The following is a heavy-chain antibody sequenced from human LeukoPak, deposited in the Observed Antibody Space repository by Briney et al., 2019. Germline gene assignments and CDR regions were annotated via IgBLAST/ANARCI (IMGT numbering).Heavy chain of an antibody. CDR3: TRDFGYSSSWFYPHDY. Sequence: PGGSLRLSCAASGFTVSSNYMSWVRQAPGKGLEWVSVIYSGGSTYYADSVKGRFTISRDNSKNTLYLQMNSLRAEDTAVSYCTRDFGYSSSWFYPHDYWGQGTLVTVSS. D-gene: IGHD6-13*01. V-gene: IGHV3-66*01. CDR2: IYSGGST. CDR1: GFTVSSNY. J-gene: IGHJ4*02.